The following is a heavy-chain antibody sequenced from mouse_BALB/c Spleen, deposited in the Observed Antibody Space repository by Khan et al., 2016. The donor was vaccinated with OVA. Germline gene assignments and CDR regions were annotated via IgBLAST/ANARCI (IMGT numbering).Heavy chain of an antibody. Sequence: EVELVESGGGLVQPGGSRKLSCAASGFTFSGFGMHWVRQAPEKGLEWVAYISSGSSTIYYADTVKGRFTISRDNPKNTLFLQMTSLRSGDTAMYYCARDGYYYFDYWGQGTTLTVSS. D-gene: IGHD2-3*01. J-gene: IGHJ2*01. V-gene: IGHV5-17*02. CDR2: ISSGSSTI. CDR3: ARDGYYYFDY. CDR1: GFTFSGFG.